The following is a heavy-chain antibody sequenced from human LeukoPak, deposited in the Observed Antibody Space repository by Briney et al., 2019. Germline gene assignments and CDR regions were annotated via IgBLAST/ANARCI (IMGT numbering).Heavy chain of an antibody. CDR3: ARGAPYYYDGSGLYYFDY. J-gene: IGHJ4*02. Sequence: GESLKISCAASGFTFTTYNMNWVRQAPGKGLEWISYYADSVKGRFTISRDNGKNSLFLQMNSLRAEDTAVYYCARGAPYYYDGSGLYYFDYWGQGTLVTVSS. V-gene: IGHV3-48*01. CDR1: GFTFTTYN. D-gene: IGHD3-22*01.